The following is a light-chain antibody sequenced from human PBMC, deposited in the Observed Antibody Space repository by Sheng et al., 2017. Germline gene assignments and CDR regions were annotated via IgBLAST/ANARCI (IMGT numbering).Light chain of an antibody. Sequence: EVVLTQAPGTLSLSPGERATLSCRASESVRSNHLAWHQQKPGQAPRLLIYDASKRATGIPSRFIGSGSGTDFTLTISSLEPEDSAVYYCQQRNKWPSFGPGTKVHI. CDR3: QQRNKWPS. CDR1: ESVRSN. J-gene: IGKJ3*01. CDR2: DAS. V-gene: IGKV3-11*01.